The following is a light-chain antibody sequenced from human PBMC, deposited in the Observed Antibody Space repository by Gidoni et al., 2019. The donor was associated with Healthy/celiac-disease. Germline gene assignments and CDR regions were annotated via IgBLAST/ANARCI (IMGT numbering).Light chain of an antibody. Sequence: DSHMTQSPSSLSTFVGDRVTSTCRASQSIRTYLNWYKQKPGEAPKLLIYAASSLQSGVPTRFSGSGSGTDLTLTIRDLQPEDFATYYCQQSYSTPRTFGEGTKVEIK. CDR2: AAS. CDR1: QSIRTY. J-gene: IGKJ1*01. CDR3: QQSYSTPRT. V-gene: IGKV1-39*01.